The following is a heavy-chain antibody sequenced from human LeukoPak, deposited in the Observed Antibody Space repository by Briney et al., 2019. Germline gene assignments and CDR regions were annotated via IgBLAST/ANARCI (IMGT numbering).Heavy chain of an antibody. CDR3: AKDQSRVGASDPFDS. CDR2: ISGSGSTT. J-gene: IGHJ5*01. Sequence: GGSLRLSCVASGFTFTNCAMTWVRQAPGKGLEWVSSISGSGSTTYYADSAKGRFTISRDNSKNTVYLQMNSLSVEGTAVYYCAKDQSRVGASDPFDSWGQGTLVTVSS. V-gene: IGHV3-23*01. CDR1: GFTFTNCA. D-gene: IGHD1-26*01.